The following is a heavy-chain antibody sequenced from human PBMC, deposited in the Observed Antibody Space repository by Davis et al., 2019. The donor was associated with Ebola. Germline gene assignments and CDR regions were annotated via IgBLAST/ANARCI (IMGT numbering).Heavy chain of an antibody. J-gene: IGHJ4*02. CDR1: GFTFSSFA. V-gene: IGHV3-23*01. CDR3: ARRGAGGYWWGAFDY. CDR2: ISASGDAT. Sequence: GGSLRLSCAASGFTFSSFAMGWVRQAPGKGLEWVSAISASGDATYYADSVKGRFTISSDHSKKMLSLEMNSLRAEDAAIYYWARRGAGGYWWGAFDYWGQGTRVTVSS. D-gene: IGHD2-21*01.